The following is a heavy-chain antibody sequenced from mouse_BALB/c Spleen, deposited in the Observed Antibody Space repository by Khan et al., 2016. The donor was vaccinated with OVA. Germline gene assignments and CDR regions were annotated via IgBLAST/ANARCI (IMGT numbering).Heavy chain of an antibody. D-gene: IGHD4-1*01. CDR2: IDPANGNT. CDR3: ARDYWDVFAY. CDR1: GFNIKDTY. Sequence: EVQLQQSGAELVKPGASVKLSCTASGFNIKDTYMHWVKQRHEQGLEWIGRIDPANGNTKYDPKFQAKATLTADTPSNTAYLQLISLTSEDTAVYYCARDYWDVFAYWGQGTLVTVST. J-gene: IGHJ3*01. V-gene: IGHV14-3*02.